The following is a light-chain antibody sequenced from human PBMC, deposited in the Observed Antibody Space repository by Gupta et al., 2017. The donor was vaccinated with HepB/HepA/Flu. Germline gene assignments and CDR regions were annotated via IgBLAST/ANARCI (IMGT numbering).Light chain of an antibody. Sequence: DMQMTQTPSSLSASVGDRVTITCRASQDISAYLAWFQQKPGRVPKVLIYAASTLQSGVPSRFSGSESGTDFTLTITSLQPEDFATYFCQKYDSAPFTFGPGTKVEIK. V-gene: IGKV1-27*01. CDR3: QKYDSAPFT. CDR1: QDISAY. J-gene: IGKJ3*01. CDR2: AAS.